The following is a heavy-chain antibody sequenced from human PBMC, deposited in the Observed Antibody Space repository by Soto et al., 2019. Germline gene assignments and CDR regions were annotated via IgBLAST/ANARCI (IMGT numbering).Heavy chain of an antibody. Sequence: ITLKESGPTLVKPTQTLTLTCTFSGFSLNTGGVGVGWVRQPRGKALEWLALIYWDDDERYRPSLRSRLNITKDTINNQVVLTMTNMDPVDTATYYCVRNWRYYRGDYYYGMDAWGQGTTVTVSS. V-gene: IGHV2-5*02. D-gene: IGHD1-26*01. J-gene: IGHJ6*02. CDR2: IYWDDDE. CDR3: VRNWRYYRGDYYYGMDA. CDR1: GFSLNTGGVG.